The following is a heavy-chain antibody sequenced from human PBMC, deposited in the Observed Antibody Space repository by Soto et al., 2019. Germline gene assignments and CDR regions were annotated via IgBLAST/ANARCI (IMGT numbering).Heavy chain of an antibody. J-gene: IGHJ4*02. V-gene: IGHV3-33*03. CDR2: IWYDGSNK. CDR1: GFTFSSYG. D-gene: IGHD3-16*01. CDR3: VARYGY. Sequence: GGSLRLSCAASGFTFSSYGMHWVRQAPGKGLEWVAVIWYDGSNKYYADSVKGRFTISRDNAKNSLYLQMNSLRAEDTALYYCVARYGYWGQGTLVTVSS.